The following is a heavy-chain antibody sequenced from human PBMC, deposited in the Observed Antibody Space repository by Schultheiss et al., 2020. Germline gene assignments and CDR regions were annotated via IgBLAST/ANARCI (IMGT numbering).Heavy chain of an antibody. D-gene: IGHD6-19*01. CDR2: ISAYNGNT. V-gene: IGHV1-18*01. J-gene: IGHJ4*01. Sequence: ASVKVSCKASGYTFTSYGISWVRQAPGQGLEWMGWISAYNGNTNYAQKLQGRVTMTTDTSTSTAYMELSSLRSEDTAVYFCARERIAVAGTYFAYWGLGTLVTVSS. CDR1: GYTFTSYG. CDR3: ARERIAVAGTYFAY.